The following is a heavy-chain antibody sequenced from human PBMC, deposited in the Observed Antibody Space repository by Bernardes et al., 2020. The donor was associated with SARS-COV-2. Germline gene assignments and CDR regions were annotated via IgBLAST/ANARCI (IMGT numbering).Heavy chain of an antibody. CDR3: ARVSSPDWGYSPFDY. CDR2: ISWNSGAI. D-gene: IGHD3-22*01. CDR1: GFTFDHYA. V-gene: IGHV3-9*01. Sequence: GGSLRLSCVASGFTFDHYAMHWVRQAPGKGPEWVSGISWNSGAIGYADSVRGRFTISRDNAKNSLYLQINTLTTEDTALYYCARVSSPDWGYSPFDYWGQGTLVTVSS. J-gene: IGHJ4*02.